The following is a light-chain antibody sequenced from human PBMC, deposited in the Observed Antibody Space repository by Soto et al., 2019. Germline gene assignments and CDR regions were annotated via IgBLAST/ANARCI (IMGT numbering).Light chain of an antibody. J-gene: IGLJ1*01. Sequence: QSVLTQPASVSGSPGQSITISCTGTSSDVGGYNYVSWYQQHPGKAPKLMIYDATTRPSGVSNRFSGSKSGNTASLTISGLQPEDEADYYCSSYTSSSTRVFGTGTKVTVL. CDR3: SSYTSSSTRV. CDR2: DAT. V-gene: IGLV2-14*01. CDR1: SSDVGGYNY.